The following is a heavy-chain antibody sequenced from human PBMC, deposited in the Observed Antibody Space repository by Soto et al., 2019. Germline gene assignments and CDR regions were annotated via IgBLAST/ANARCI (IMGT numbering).Heavy chain of an antibody. CDR3: ARGLRLVDFHYYYLDV. CDR2: TYYRSKWYN. V-gene: IGHV6-1*01. J-gene: IGHJ6*03. CDR1: GDSVSSNSAA. D-gene: IGHD4-17*01. Sequence: SQTLSLTCAISGDSVSSNSAAWNWIRQSPSRGLEWLGRTYYRSKWYNDYAVSVKSRITINPDTSKNQFSLQLNSETPEDTAVYYCARGLRLVDFHYYYLDVWGKGTTVTVSS.